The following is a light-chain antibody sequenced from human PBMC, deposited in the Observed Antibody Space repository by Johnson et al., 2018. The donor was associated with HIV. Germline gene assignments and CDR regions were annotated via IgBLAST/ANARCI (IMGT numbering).Light chain of an antibody. J-gene: IGLJ1*01. CDR3: GTWDSSLSVV. V-gene: IGLV1-51*01. CDR1: SSNIGNNY. CDR2: DNN. Sequence: QSVLTQPPSVSAAPGQKVTISCSGSSSNIGNNYVSWYQQLPGTVPKLLIYDNNKRPSGIPDRFSGSKSGTSATLGITGLQTGDEADYYCGTWDSSLSVVFGTGTKVTVL.